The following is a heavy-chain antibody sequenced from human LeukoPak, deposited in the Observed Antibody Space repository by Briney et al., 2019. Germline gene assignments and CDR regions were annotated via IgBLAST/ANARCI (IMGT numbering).Heavy chain of an antibody. CDR2: IKQDGSEK. D-gene: IGHD6-13*01. CDR3: ARQYSSSWYRGGLYYFDY. V-gene: IGHV3-7*01. J-gene: IGHJ4*02. Sequence: SGGSLRLSCAASGFTFSSYWMSWVRQAPGKGLEWVANIKQDGSEKYYVDSGKGRFTICRDNAKNSLYLQMNSLRAEDTAVYYCARQYSSSWYRGGLYYFDYWGQGTLVTVSS. CDR1: GFTFSSYW.